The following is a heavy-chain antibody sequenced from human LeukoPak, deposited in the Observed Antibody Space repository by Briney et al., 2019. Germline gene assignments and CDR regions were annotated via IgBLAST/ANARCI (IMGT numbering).Heavy chain of an antibody. Sequence: GGSLRLSCAASGFTFSSYGMHWVRQAPGKGLEWVAVISYDGSNKYFPDSVKGRFTISRDNSKNTLYLQMNSLRAEDTAVYYCAKDYPGNSNAFDVWGQGTMVTVSS. CDR3: AKDYPGNSNAFDV. V-gene: IGHV3-30*18. CDR1: GFTFSSYG. D-gene: IGHD4-23*01. CDR2: ISYDGSNK. J-gene: IGHJ3*01.